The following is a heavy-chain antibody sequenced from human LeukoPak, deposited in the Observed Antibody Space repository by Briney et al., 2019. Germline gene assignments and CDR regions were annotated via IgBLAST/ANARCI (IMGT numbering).Heavy chain of an antibody. D-gene: IGHD2-15*01. V-gene: IGHV1-2*02. CDR2: INPNSGGT. CDR1: GYTFTGYY. J-gene: IGHJ4*02. Sequence: ASVKVSCKASGYTFTGYYMHWLRQAPGQGLEWMGWINPNSGGTNYAQKFQGRVTMTRDTSISTAYMELSRLRSDDTAVYYCARDSGFMACSGGSCYHHTSDFDYWGQGTLVTVSS. CDR3: ARDSGFMACSGGSCYHHTSDFDY.